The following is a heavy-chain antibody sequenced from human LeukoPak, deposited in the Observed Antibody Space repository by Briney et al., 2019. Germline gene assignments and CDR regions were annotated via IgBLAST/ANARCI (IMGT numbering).Heavy chain of an antibody. J-gene: IGHJ5*02. D-gene: IGHD2-21*02. V-gene: IGHV4-34*01. CDR1: GDSLSGYY. Sequence: TXAVDGDSLSGYYWSWVRQSPGKGGGWVGEINDSGSTNYNPSLKRPLTISVDTSKNQFSLQLTSVSAADTAVYYCARWRWRLLWNWFALWGQGTLVTVSS. CDR3: ARWRWRLLWNWFAL. CDR2: INDSGST.